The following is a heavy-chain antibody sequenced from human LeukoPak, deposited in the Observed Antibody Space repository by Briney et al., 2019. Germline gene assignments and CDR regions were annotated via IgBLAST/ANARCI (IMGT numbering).Heavy chain of an antibody. CDR1: GFTFSSYS. CDR3: AKTPMVRGATLTDMDV. Sequence: QPGGSLRLSCAASGFTFSSYSMNWVRQAPGKGLEWVSAISGSGGSTYYADSVKGRFTISRDNSKNTLYLQMNSLRAEDTAVYYCAKTPMVRGATLTDMDVWGQGTTVTVSS. V-gene: IGHV3-23*01. J-gene: IGHJ6*02. D-gene: IGHD3-10*01. CDR2: ISGSGGST.